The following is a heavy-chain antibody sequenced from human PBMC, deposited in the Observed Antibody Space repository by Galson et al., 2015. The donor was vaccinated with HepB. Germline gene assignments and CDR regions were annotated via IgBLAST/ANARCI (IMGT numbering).Heavy chain of an antibody. Sequence: LSLTCTVSGGSISSGGYYWSWIRQHPGKGLEWIGYIYYSGSTYYNPSLKSRVTISVDTSKNQFSLKLSSVTAADTAVYYCARDRGVRGVQWFDPWGQGTLVTVSS. J-gene: IGHJ5*02. D-gene: IGHD3-10*01. V-gene: IGHV4-31*03. CDR1: GGSISSGGYY. CDR2: IYYSGST. CDR3: ARDRGVRGVQWFDP.